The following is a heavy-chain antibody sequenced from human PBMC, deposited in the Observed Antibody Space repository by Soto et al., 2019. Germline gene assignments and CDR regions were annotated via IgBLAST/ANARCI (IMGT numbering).Heavy chain of an antibody. CDR2: ISAYNGNT. D-gene: IGHD3-3*01. CDR3: ARDRWITYYDFWSGPNWFDP. CDR1: GYTFTSAG. J-gene: IGHJ5*02. Sequence: QVQLVQSGAEVKNPGTSVKVSCKASGYTFTSAGISWVRQAPGQGLEWMGWISAYNGNTNYAQKLQGRVTMTTDTSTSTAYMELRSLRSDDTAVYYCARDRWITYYDFWSGPNWFDPWGQGTLVTVSS. V-gene: IGHV1-18*01.